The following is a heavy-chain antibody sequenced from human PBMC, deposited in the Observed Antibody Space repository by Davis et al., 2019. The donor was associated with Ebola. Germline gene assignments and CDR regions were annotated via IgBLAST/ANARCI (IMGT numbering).Heavy chain of an antibody. Sequence: SVKVSCKASGYTFTGYYMHWVRQAPGQGLEWMGGIIPIFGTANYAQKFQGRVTITADESTSTAYMELSSLRSEDTAVYYCARELGFGFDYWGQGTLVTVSS. CDR3: ARELGFGFDY. V-gene: IGHV1-69*13. CDR1: GYTFTGYY. J-gene: IGHJ4*02. D-gene: IGHD3-10*01. CDR2: IIPIFGTA.